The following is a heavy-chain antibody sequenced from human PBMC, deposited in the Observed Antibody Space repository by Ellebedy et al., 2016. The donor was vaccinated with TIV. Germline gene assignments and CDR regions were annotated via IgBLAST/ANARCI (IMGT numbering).Heavy chain of an antibody. CDR2: IHYSGST. Sequence: MPLETLSLTCTVSDGSTSGYYWSCIRHPPGKGLEWIGYIHYSGSTCYNPSLKSRVSISAYTPTGHFSLILSSVTAADTAVYFCARIGLSGGYWSFFDFWGQGTLVTVSS. CDR1: DGSTSGYY. V-gene: IGHV4-59*01. J-gene: IGHJ4*02. D-gene: IGHD3-22*01. CDR3: ARIGLSGGYWSFFDF.